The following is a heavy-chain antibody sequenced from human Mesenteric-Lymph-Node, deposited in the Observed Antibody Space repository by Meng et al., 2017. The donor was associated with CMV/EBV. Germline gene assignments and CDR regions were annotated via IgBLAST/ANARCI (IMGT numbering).Heavy chain of an antibody. D-gene: IGHD2-2*01. V-gene: IGHV1-2*02. CDR2: INPNSGGT. CDR3: LMGVVVPAAMAYYYYYGMDV. CDR1: GYTFTGYY. Sequence: ASVKVSCKASGYTFTGYYMHWVRQAPGQGLEWMGWINPNSGGTNYAQKFQGRVTMTRDTSISTAYMELSRLRSDDTAVYYCLMGVVVPAAMAYYYYYGMDVWGQGTTVTVS. J-gene: IGHJ6*02.